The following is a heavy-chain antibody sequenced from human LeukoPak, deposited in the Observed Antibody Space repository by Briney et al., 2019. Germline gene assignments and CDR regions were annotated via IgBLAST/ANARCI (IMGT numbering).Heavy chain of an antibody. J-gene: IGHJ4*02. V-gene: IGHV3-33*06. D-gene: IGHD5-18*01. Sequence: PAKSLRLSCAASGCTFSSCGMHWVRQAPHMGLEWVAVIRHDGNNKYYAASVKGRFTISRDNSKNTLYLQMNSRRAEDTAVYYCAKDWGYTTMVRYYFDYWGQGALVTVSS. CDR3: AKDWGYTTMVRYYFDY. CDR2: IRHDGNNK. CDR1: GCTFSSCG.